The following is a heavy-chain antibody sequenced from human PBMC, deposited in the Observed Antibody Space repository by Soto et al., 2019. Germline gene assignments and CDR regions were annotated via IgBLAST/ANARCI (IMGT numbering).Heavy chain of an antibody. D-gene: IGHD3-10*01. J-gene: IGHJ4*02. CDR2: ISSSSSTI. Sequence: GGSLRLSCAASGFTFSSYSMNWVRQAPGKGLEWVSYISSSSSTIYYADSVKGRFTISRDNAKNSLYLQMNSLRAEDTAVYYCARAVRLIWFGELPDYWGQGTLVTVSS. V-gene: IGHV3-48*01. CDR1: GFTFSSYS. CDR3: ARAVRLIWFGELPDY.